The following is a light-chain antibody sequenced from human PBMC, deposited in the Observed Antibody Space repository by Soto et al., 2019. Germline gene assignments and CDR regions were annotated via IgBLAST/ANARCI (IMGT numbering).Light chain of an antibody. CDR1: SSDIGYYNY. CDR2: EVS. Sequence: QSALTQPASVSGSPGQSITISCTGTSSDIGYYNYVSWYQHHPGKAPKLIIYEVSNRPSGVSDRFSGSKSGNTASLTISGLQYEDEADYYCTSYTLTSTLHVFGTGTKLTVL. J-gene: IGLJ1*01. CDR3: TSYTLTSTLHV. V-gene: IGLV2-14*01.